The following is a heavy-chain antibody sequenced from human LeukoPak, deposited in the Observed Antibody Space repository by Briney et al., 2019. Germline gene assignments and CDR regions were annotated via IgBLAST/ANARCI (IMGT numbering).Heavy chain of an antibody. Sequence: ASVKVSCKASGYTFTGYYMHWVRQAPGQGLEWMGWINPNSGGTNYAQKFQGWVTMTRDTSISTAYMELSRLRSDDTAVYYCAREYYDYVWGSYRYLYYFDCWGQGTLVTVSS. CDR3: AREYYDYVWGSYRYLYYFDC. D-gene: IGHD3-16*02. V-gene: IGHV1-2*04. CDR2: INPNSGGT. CDR1: GYTFTGYY. J-gene: IGHJ4*02.